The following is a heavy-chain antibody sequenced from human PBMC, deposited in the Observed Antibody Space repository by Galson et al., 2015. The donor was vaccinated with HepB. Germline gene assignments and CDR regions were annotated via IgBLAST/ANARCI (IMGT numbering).Heavy chain of an antibody. CDR2: IYYSGST. CDR3: ARRVFYGSGSYVDY. V-gene: IGHV4-59*08. J-gene: IGHJ4*02. CDR1: GGSISSYY. D-gene: IGHD3-10*01. Sequence: ETLSLTCTVSGGSISSYYWSWIRQPPGKGLEWIGYIYYSGSTNYNPSLKSRVTISVDTSKNQFSLKLSSVTAADTAVYYCARRVFYGSGSYVDYWGQGTLVTVSS.